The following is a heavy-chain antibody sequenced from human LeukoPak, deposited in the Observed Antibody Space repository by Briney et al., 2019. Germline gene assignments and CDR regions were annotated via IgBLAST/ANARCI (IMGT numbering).Heavy chain of an antibody. Sequence: SSETLSLTCAVSGGSISSGGYSWSWIRQPPGKGLEWIGYIYHSGSTYYNPSLKSRVTISVDRFKNQFSLKLSSVTAADTAVYYCARVGIAVAGTGNWFDPWGQGTLVTVSS. J-gene: IGHJ5*02. CDR1: GGSISSGGYS. CDR2: IYHSGST. D-gene: IGHD6-19*01. V-gene: IGHV4-30-2*01. CDR3: ARVGIAVAGTGNWFDP.